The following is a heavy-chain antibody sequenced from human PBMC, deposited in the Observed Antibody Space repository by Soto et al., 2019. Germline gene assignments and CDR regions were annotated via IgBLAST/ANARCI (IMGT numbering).Heavy chain of an antibody. J-gene: IGHJ4*02. CDR3: ASTLYYYDSSGYYTFGYYFDY. CDR1: GFTFSSYA. CDR2: ISYDGSNK. Sequence: GGSLRLSCAASGFTFSSYAMHWVRQAPGKGLEWVAVISYDGSNKYYADSVKGRFTISRDNSKSTLYLQMNSLRAEDTAVYYVASTLYYYDSSGYYTFGYYFDYWGQGTLVTVSS. D-gene: IGHD3-22*01. V-gene: IGHV3-30-3*01.